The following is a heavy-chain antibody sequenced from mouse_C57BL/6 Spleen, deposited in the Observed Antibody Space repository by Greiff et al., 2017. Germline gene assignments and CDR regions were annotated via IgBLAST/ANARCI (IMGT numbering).Heavy chain of an antibody. CDR2: IDPEDGDT. J-gene: IGHJ3*01. CDR3: TSYYYGSSSFAY. V-gene: IGHV14-1*01. Sequence: EVQLQQSGAELVRPGASVKLSCTASGFNIKDYYMHWVKQRPEQGLEWIGRIDPEDGDTEYAPKFQGKATMTADTSSNTAYLQLSSLTSEDTAVYYCTSYYYGSSSFAYWGQGTLVTVSA. D-gene: IGHD1-1*01. CDR1: GFNIKDYY.